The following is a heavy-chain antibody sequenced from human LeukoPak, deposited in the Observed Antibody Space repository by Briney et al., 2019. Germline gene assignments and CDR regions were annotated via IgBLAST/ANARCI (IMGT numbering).Heavy chain of an antibody. D-gene: IGHD3-10*01. CDR1: GFTVSSNY. Sequence: PGGSLRLSCAASGFTVSSNYMSWVRQAPGKGLEWVSSVSGRGTYIYYADSVNGRFTISRDNAKNSLYLQMNSLRAEDTAVYYCARDRRTGGLTMVDYWGQGTLVTVSS. V-gene: IGHV3-21*01. CDR3: ARDRRTGGLTMVDY. CDR2: VSGRGTYI. J-gene: IGHJ4*02.